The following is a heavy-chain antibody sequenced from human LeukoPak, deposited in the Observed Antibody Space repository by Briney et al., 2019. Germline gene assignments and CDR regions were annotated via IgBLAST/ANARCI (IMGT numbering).Heavy chain of an antibody. CDR1: GYTFTGYY. D-gene: IGHD2-15*01. CDR2: INPSGGNT. V-gene: IGHV1-46*01. Sequence: ASVKVSCKASGYTFTGYYMHWVRQAPGQGLEWMGIINPSGGNTSYAQKFQGRVTMTRDMSTSTVYMELSSLRSEDTAVYYCARDLRYCSGGSCPPRNWFDPWGQGTLVTVSS. CDR3: ARDLRYCSGGSCPPRNWFDP. J-gene: IGHJ5*02.